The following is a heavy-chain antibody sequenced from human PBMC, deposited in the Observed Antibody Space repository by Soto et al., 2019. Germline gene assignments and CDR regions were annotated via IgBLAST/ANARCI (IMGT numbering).Heavy chain of an antibody. J-gene: IGHJ4*02. CDR2: ISGSGGST. CDR3: AKDPSPIMLRLPLFDY. Sequence: EVQLLESGGGLVQPGGSLRLSCAASGFTFSSYAMSWVRQAPGKGLEWVSAISGSGGSTYYADSVKGRFTISRDNSKNTLYLQMNSLRAEDTAVYYCAKDPSPIMLRLPLFDYWGQGTLVTVSS. D-gene: IGHD5-12*01. V-gene: IGHV3-23*01. CDR1: GFTFSSYA.